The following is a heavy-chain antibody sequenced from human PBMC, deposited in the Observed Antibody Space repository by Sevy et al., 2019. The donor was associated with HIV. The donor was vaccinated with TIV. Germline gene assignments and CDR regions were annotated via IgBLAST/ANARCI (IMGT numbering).Heavy chain of an antibody. J-gene: IGHJ4*02. CDR2: IWYDGSNK. CDR3: AGDGAEARELAYYYDSSGYPPYFGS. CDR1: GFTFSSYG. V-gene: IGHV3-33*01. D-gene: IGHD3-22*01. Sequence: GGSLRLSCAASGFTFSSYGMHWVRQAPGKGLEWVAVIWYDGSNKYYADSVKGRFTISRDNSKNTLYLQMNSLRAEDTAVYYCAGDGAEARELAYYYDSSGYPPYFGSWGQGTLVTVSS.